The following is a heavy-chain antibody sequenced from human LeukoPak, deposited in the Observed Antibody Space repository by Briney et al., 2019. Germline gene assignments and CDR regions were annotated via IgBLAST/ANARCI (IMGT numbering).Heavy chain of an antibody. CDR1: GGSISSYY. CDR2: IYTSGST. D-gene: IGHD4-23*01. J-gene: IGHJ4*02. CDR3: ARGDLVTRRFDY. V-gene: IGHV4-4*07. Sequence: SETLSLTCTVPGGSISSYYWSWIRQPAGKGLEWIGRIYTSGSTNYNPSLKSRVTMSVDTSKNQFSLKLSSVAAADTAVYYCARGDLVTRRFDYWGQGTLVTVSS.